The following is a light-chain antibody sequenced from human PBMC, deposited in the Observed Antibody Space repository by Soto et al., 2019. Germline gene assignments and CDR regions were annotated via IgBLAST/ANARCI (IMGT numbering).Light chain of an antibody. CDR1: SSNIGTSY. Sequence: QAVLTQPPSASGTPGRRVTISCSGSSSNIGTSYVYWYKQLPGTAPKLLIYKNDQRPSGVPDRFSGSKSGPSASLAISGLRSEDEADYYCAAWDDSLSRWLFGGGTKLTVL. CDR3: AAWDDSLSRWL. J-gene: IGLJ3*02. V-gene: IGLV1-47*01. CDR2: KND.